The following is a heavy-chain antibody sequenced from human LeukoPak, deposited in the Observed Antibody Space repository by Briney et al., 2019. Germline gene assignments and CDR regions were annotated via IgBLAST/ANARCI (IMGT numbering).Heavy chain of an antibody. CDR1: GFTFDDYA. D-gene: IGHD2-2*01. CDR2: ISWNSGSI. Sequence: GGSLRLSCAASGFTFDDYAMHWVRQAPGKGLEWVSGISWNSGSIGYADSVKGRFTISRDNAKNSLYLQMNSLRAEDTALYYCAKSKGGVVPAAIPYYGMDVWGQGTTVTVSS. V-gene: IGHV3-9*01. J-gene: IGHJ6*02. CDR3: AKSKGGVVPAAIPYYGMDV.